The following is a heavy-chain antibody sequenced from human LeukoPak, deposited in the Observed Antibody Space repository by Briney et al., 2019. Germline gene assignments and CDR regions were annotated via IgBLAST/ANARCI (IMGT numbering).Heavy chain of an antibody. CDR3: ARVGGKYGDYVWSQDYFDY. V-gene: IGHV4-59*01. CDR2: IHYSGST. J-gene: IGHJ4*02. CDR1: RDSLSTYY. D-gene: IGHD4-17*01. Sequence: SETLSLTCSVPRDSLSTYYWSWIPQPPGKGLGWVGHIHYSGSTNYNPSLQSRVTISVDTYKNQLSLKLPSVRPHGRAVHYWARVGGKYGDYVWSQDYFDYWGQGTLVTVSS.